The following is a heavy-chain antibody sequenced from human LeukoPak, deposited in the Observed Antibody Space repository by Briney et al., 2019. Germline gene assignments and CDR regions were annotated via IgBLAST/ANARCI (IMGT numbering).Heavy chain of an antibody. V-gene: IGHV3-30-3*01. J-gene: IGHJ4*02. CDR1: GFTFSSYA. D-gene: IGHD2-15*01. CDR3: ARVTCSGGSCYPWNSNYFDY. Sequence: GRSLRLSCAASGFTFSSYAMHWVRQAPGKGLEWVAVISYDGSNKYYADSVKGRFTISRDNSKNTLYLQMNSLRAEDTAVYYCARVTCSGGSCYPWNSNYFDYWGQGTLVTVSS. CDR2: ISYDGSNK.